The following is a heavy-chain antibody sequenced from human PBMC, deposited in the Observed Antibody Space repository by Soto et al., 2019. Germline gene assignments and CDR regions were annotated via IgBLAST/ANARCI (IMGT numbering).Heavy chain of an antibody. CDR1: GFSFSQYW. J-gene: IGHJ4*02. D-gene: IGHD3-16*01. Sequence: EVQLVESGGGEVQPGGSLRLSCAASGFSFSQYWLSWVHLAPGKGPEWVAKINQDGDDKKYVDSVKGRFTISRDNAKNSLYLQMNSLRAEDTAVYYCTRLYDDSWGQGTLVTVSS. CDR3: TRLYDDS. CDR2: INQDGDDK. V-gene: IGHV3-7*03.